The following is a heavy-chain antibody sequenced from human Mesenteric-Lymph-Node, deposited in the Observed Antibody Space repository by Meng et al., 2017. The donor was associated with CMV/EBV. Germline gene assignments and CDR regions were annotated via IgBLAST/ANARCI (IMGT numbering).Heavy chain of an antibody. CDR2: IFRSGST. Sequence: TCAVSGGSIRSANWWSWVRQPTRKGLEWIGEIFRSGSTNYNPSLKSRVTTSLDKFKNQFSLKLSSVTAADTAVYYCARGGTGWSVDYWGQGTLVTVSS. V-gene: IGHV4-4*02. CDR1: GGSIRSANW. J-gene: IGHJ4*02. CDR3: ARGGTGWSVDY. D-gene: IGHD6-19*01.